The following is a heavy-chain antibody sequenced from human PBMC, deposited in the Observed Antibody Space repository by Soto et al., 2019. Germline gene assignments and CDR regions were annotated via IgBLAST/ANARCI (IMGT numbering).Heavy chain of an antibody. J-gene: IGHJ4*02. D-gene: IGHD3-22*01. CDR1: GFTFSSYA. CDR3: AKDRGSNGYLYYFDY. Sequence: EVLLLESGGGLVQPGGSLRLSCAASGFTFSSYAMNWVRQAPGKGLEWVSSISGSGAYTYYADSVKGRFTISRDNSKNTMYLQMNSLRAEDTAVYYCAKDRGSNGYLYYFDYWGQGTLVTVSS. CDR2: ISGSGAYT. V-gene: IGHV3-23*01.